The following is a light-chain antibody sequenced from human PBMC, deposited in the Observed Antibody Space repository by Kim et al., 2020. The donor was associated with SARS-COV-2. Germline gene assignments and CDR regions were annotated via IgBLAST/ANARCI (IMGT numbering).Light chain of an antibody. CDR3: QVWDNNTWV. V-gene: IGLV3-9*01. CDR2: RDS. CDR1: NIGSKH. J-gene: IGLJ3*02. Sequence: SYELTQPLSVSVALGQTASITCGGDNIGSKHVHWYQQKAGQAPVLVIYRDSSRPAEIPERFSGSTSGNTATLTVSRAQAGDEADYYCQVWDNNTWVFGAGTQLTVL.